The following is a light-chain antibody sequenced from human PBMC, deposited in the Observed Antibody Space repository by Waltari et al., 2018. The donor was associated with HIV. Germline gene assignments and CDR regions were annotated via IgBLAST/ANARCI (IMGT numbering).Light chain of an antibody. CDR1: QHVFSNSNQQSY. J-gene: IGKJ4*01. Sequence: DVVLTQSPDALKGSLGERATINSKSRQHVFSNSNQQSYLAWYQQRPGQTPNLLVYWATTRVSGGPARLCGSRSGTDVTLTINSLQAEDAAIYYCRQYYMSPPTFGEGTKVEI. V-gene: IGKV4-1*01. CDR3: RQYYMSPPT. CDR2: WAT.